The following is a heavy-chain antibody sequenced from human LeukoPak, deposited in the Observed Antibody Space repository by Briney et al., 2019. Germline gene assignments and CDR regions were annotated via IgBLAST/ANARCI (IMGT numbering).Heavy chain of an antibody. D-gene: IGHD4-17*01. J-gene: IGHJ4*02. CDR1: SDSISSGDYY. V-gene: IGHV4-30-4*01. Sequence: SETLSLTCTVSSDSISSGDYYWSWIRQPAGKGLEFIGYIDKKGGTFYNPPLKSRVSISIDTSKNQFSLKLTSVTAADTAVYFCAREHKSYGDYPYYFDSWGQGTLVTVSS. CDR3: AREHKSYGDYPYYFDS. CDR2: IDKKGGT.